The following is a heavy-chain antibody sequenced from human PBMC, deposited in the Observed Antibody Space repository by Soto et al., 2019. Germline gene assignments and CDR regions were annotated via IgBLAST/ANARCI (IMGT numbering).Heavy chain of an antibody. CDR1: NASISSRKW. CDR3: ASKFGELLADAFDI. J-gene: IGHJ3*02. CDR2: IYHSGSI. Sequence: QVQLQESGPGLVKPSGTLSLTCTVSNASISSRKWWTWVRQTPGKGLEWIGEIYHSGSINHNPSLKSRVTRSVDKSNNQFSLKMTSVTAADTAVYYCASKFGELLADAFDIWGQGTVVTVSS. V-gene: IGHV4-4*02. D-gene: IGHD3-10*01.